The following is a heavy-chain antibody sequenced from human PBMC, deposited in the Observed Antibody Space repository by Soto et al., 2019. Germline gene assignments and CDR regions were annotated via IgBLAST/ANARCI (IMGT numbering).Heavy chain of an antibody. CDR1: GYTLTELS. V-gene: IGHV1-24*01. Sequence: ASVKVSCKVSGYTLTELSMHWVRQAPGKGLEWMGGFDPEDGETIYAQKFQGRVTMTEDTSTDTAYMELSSLRSEDTAVYYCATDQGSGSYPWFDPWGQGTLVTVSS. D-gene: IGHD3-10*01. CDR3: ATDQGSGSYPWFDP. J-gene: IGHJ5*02. CDR2: FDPEDGET.